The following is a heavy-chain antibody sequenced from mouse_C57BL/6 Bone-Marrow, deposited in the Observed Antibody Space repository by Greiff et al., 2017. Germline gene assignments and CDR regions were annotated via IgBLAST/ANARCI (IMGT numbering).Heavy chain of an antibody. J-gene: IGHJ3*01. D-gene: IGHD2-3*01. CDR1: GYTFTSYG. V-gene: IGHV1-81*01. CDR2: IYPRSGNT. Sequence: QVQLQQSGAELARPGASVKLSCKASGYTFTSYGISWVKQRTGQGLEWIGEIYPRSGNTYYNEKFKGKATLTADKSSSTAYMELRSLTTEDSAIYYCARGWLLPWFAYWGQGTLVTVSA. CDR3: ARGWLLPWFAY.